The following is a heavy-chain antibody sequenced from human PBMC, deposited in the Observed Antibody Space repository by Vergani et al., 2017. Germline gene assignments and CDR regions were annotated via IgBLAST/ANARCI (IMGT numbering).Heavy chain of an antibody. CDR2: IWYDGSNK. CDR1: GFTFSSYG. Sequence: QVQLVESGGGVVQPGRSLRLSCAASGFTFSSYGMHWVRQAPGKGLEWVAVIWYDGSNKYYADSVKGRFTISRDNSKNTLYLQMNSLIAEDTAVYYCARDLRGLVIDFDYWGQGTLVIVSS. J-gene: IGHJ4*02. D-gene: IGHD1-26*01. CDR3: ARDLRGLVIDFDY. V-gene: IGHV3-33*01.